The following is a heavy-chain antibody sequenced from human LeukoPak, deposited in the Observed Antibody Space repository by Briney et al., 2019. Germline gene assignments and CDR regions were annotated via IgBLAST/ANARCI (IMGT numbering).Heavy chain of an antibody. D-gene: IGHD3-3*01. Sequence: SETLSLTCTVSGGSISSYYWSWIRQPPGKGLEWIGSIYYSGSTYYNPSLKSRVTISVDTSKNQFSLKLSSVTAADTAVYYCARVGDFWSGTFDYWGQGTLVTVSS. CDR3: ARVGDFWSGTFDY. J-gene: IGHJ4*02. CDR2: IYYSGST. V-gene: IGHV4-59*12. CDR1: GGSISSYY.